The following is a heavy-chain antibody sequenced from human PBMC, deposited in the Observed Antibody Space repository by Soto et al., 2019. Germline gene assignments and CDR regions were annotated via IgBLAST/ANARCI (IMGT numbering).Heavy chain of an antibody. CDR1: GFSLSTSGVG. D-gene: IGHD3-22*01. V-gene: IGHV2-5*02. CDR2: IYWDDDK. J-gene: IGHJ4*02. Sequence: SGPTLVNPTQTLTLTCTFSGFSLSTSGVGVGWIRQPPGKALEWLALIYWDDDKRYSPSLKSRLTITKDTSKNQVVLTMTNMDPVDTATYYCAHGSEYSSSWYGSRGHYYDSSGPNGYFDYWGQGTLVTVSS. CDR3: AHGSEYSSSWYGSRGHYYDSSGPNGYFDY.